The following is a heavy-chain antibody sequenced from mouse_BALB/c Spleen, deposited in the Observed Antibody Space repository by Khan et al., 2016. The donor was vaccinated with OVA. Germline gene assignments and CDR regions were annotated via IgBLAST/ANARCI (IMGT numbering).Heavy chain of an antibody. V-gene: IGHV5-6*01. CDR3: ASHLTGSFAF. CDR1: GFSFSSYS. Sequence: EVELVESGGDSVKPGGSLKLSCAASGFSFSSYSMSWVRQTPDKRLEWVATISSGGDYTYYPDSVKGRFTISRDNAKNTLYLQMSSLRSEATAMYYCASHLTGSFAFWGQGTLVTVSA. CDR2: ISSGGDYT. J-gene: IGHJ3*01. D-gene: IGHD4-1*01.